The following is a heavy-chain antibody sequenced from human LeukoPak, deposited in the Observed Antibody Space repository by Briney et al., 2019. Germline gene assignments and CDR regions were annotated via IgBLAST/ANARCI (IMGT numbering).Heavy chain of an antibody. CDR3: TRDHVGATVEFDS. V-gene: IGHV3-48*03. J-gene: IGHJ4*02. Sequence: PGGSLRLSCAASGFTFSSYETNLVRQAPGKGLEWVSYISSSGSTIYYADSVKGRFTISRDNAKNSLYLQMDSLRAEDTAVYYCTRDHVGATVEFDSWGQGTLVTVSS. CDR2: ISSSGSTI. CDR1: GFTFSSYE. D-gene: IGHD1-26*01.